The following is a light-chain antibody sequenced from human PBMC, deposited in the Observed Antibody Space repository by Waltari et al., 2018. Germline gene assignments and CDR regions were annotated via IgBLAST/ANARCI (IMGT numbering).Light chain of an antibody. J-gene: IGLJ1*01. CDR2: EVS. CDR1: SGGVGGYNL. Sequence: QSALTQPASVSGSPGQSITISCTGPSGGVGGYNLVSWDQHHPGPAPKLMIYEVSARPLGVSNRFTGSKSGGTASLTISGLQADDEADYYCSSYTNTRIYVFGTGTKVTVL. V-gene: IGLV2-14*02. CDR3: SSYTNTRIYV.